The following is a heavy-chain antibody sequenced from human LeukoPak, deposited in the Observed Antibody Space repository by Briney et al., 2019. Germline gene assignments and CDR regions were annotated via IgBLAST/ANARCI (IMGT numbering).Heavy chain of an antibody. V-gene: IGHV3-15*01. CDR3: TTVPRERLRHRAIGGTTFW. Sequence: PGGSLRLSCAASGFTFSNAWMSWVRQAPGKGLEWVGRFKSKTDGGTTDYAAPVKGRFTISRDDSKNTLYLQMNSLKTEDTAVYYCTTVPRERLRHRAIGGTTFWWGQGTLVTVSS. CDR1: GFTFSNAW. CDR2: FKSKTDGGTT. J-gene: IGHJ4*02. D-gene: IGHD3-16*01.